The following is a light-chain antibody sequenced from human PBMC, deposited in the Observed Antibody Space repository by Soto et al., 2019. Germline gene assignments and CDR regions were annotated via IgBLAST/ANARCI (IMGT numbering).Light chain of an antibody. CDR3: QKYNSDSIT. Sequence: DIQMTQSPSSLSASVGDRVTITCRASQGISNYLAWYQQKPGKVPKLLIYAASTLQSGVPSRFSGSGSGTDFTLTISSLKPEDVATYYCQKYNSDSITFGQGTRLEIK. J-gene: IGKJ5*01. V-gene: IGKV1-27*01. CDR2: AAS. CDR1: QGISNY.